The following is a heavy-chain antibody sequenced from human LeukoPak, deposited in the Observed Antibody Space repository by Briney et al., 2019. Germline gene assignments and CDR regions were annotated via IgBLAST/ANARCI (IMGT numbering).Heavy chain of an antibody. V-gene: IGHV3-7*01. CDR3: ARGGSTAHPNWFDP. Sequence: PGRSLRLSCAASGFTFSSYGMHWVRQAPGKGLEWVANIKQDGSEKYYVDSVKGRFTISRDNAKNSLHLQMNSLRAEDTAVYYCARGGSTAHPNWFDPWGQGTLVTVSS. CDR1: GFTFSSYG. CDR2: IKQDGSEK. D-gene: IGHD2-2*01. J-gene: IGHJ5*02.